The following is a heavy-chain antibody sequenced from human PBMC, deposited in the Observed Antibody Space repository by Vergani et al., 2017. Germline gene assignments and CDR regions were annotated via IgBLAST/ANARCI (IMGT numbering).Heavy chain of an antibody. V-gene: IGHV3-11*04. Sequence: QVQLVESGGGLVKPGGSLRLSCAASGFTFSDYYLSLIRQAPGKGLEWISYISSSGHTTYYADSVKGRSTLSRDNAKNSLFLQINSLRAEDTAVYYCARMVPWYWDVWGQGTTVTVSS. CDR3: ARMVPWYWDV. D-gene: IGHD3-10*01. CDR1: GFTFSDYY. CDR2: ISSSGHTT. J-gene: IGHJ6*02.